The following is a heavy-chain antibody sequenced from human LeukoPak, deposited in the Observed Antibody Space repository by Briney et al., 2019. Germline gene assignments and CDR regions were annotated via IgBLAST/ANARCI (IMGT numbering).Heavy chain of an antibody. CDR1: GGSISSYY. CDR2: IYYSGST. CDR3: ARPLYDSSNYYILYY. J-gene: IGHJ4*02. Sequence: SETLSLTCTVSGGSISSYYWTWIRQPPGKGLEWIGYIYYSGSTNYNPSLKSRLTISVDTSKNQFSLRLTSVTAADTAVYFCARPLYDSSNYYILYYWGQGTLVTVSS. D-gene: IGHD3-22*01. V-gene: IGHV4-59*08.